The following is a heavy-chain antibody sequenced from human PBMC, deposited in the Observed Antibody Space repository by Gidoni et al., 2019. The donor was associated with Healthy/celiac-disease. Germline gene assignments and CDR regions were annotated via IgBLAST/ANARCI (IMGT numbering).Heavy chain of an antibody. Sequence: QLQLQESGPGLVKPSETLSLTCTVSGGSISSSSYYWGWIRQPPGKGLEWIGSIYYSGSTYYNPSLKSRVTISVDTSKNQFSLKLSSVTAADTAVYYCAVQAVAGTTIDYWGQGTLVTVSS. V-gene: IGHV4-39*01. J-gene: IGHJ4*02. CDR3: AVQAVAGTTIDY. CDR2: IYYSGST. CDR1: GGSISSSSYY. D-gene: IGHD6-19*01.